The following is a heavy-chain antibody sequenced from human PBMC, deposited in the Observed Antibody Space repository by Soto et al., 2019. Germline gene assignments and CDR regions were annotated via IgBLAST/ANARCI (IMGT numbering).Heavy chain of an antibody. D-gene: IGHD2-15*01. CDR2: ISGYNGKT. V-gene: IGHV1-18*01. CDR3: ARDRVGRATVVPDDAFDI. Sequence: QVQLEQSGAEVKKPGASVRVSCEVSGYSITTYGTSWVRQAPGQGLEWMGWISGYNGKTRYAQKFQGRITMPADASTSTAYMELKSLRFDDTAIYFCARDRVGRATVVPDDAFDIWGQGTMVTVSS. CDR1: GYSITTYG. J-gene: IGHJ3*02.